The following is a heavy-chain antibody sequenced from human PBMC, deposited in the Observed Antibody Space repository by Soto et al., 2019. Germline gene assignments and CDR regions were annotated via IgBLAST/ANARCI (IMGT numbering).Heavy chain of an antibody. CDR1: GGSFSGYY. Sequence: SETLSLTCAVYGGSFSGYYWSWIRQPPGKGLECIGEINHSGSTNYNPSLKSRVTISVDTSKNQFSLKLSSVTAADTAVYYCAREKSITMVRGVIGSVGGMDVWGQGTTVTVSS. J-gene: IGHJ6*02. V-gene: IGHV4-34*01. D-gene: IGHD3-10*01. CDR2: INHSGST. CDR3: AREKSITMVRGVIGSVGGMDV.